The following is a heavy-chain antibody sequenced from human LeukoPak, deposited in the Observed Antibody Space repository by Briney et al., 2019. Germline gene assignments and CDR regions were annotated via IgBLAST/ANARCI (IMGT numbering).Heavy chain of an antibody. CDR3: ARHRLYYYGSGSPTVFDY. J-gene: IGHJ4*02. V-gene: IGHV4-34*01. Sequence: SETLSLTCAVYGGSFSGYYWSWIRQPPGKGLEWIGEINHSGSTNYNPPLKSRVTISVDTSKNQFSLKLSSVTAADTAVYYCARHRLYYYGSGSPTVFDYWGQGTLVTVSS. CDR1: GGSFSGYY. D-gene: IGHD3-10*01. CDR2: INHSGST.